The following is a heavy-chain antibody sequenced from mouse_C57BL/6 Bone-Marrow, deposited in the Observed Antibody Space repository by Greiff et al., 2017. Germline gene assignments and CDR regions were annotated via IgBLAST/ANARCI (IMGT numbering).Heavy chain of an antibody. Sequence: VQLQQPGAELVKPGASVKLSCKASGYTFTSSWMHWVKQRPGQGLEWIGMIHPNSGSTNYNEKFKSKATLTVDKSSSTAYMQLSSLTSEDSAVYYCARSDYYGSRPFAYWGQGTLVTVSA. D-gene: IGHD1-1*01. CDR2: IHPNSGST. V-gene: IGHV1-64*01. CDR1: GYTFTSSW. CDR3: ARSDYYGSRPFAY. J-gene: IGHJ3*01.